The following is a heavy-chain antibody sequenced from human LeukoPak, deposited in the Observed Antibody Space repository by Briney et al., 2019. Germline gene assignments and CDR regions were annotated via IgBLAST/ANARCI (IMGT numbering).Heavy chain of an antibody. CDR1: GFNFDDYA. J-gene: IGHJ4*02. Sequence: GDSLRLSCAVSGFNFDDYAMTWVRHGPGKGLEWVSRINWNAEYIEYADSVRGRFTISRDSAKKSLYLQMNSLRAEDTALYFCARGPHASISTWFFDFWGRGTLVTVSS. V-gene: IGHV3-20*04. CDR2: INWNAEYI. D-gene: IGHD6-13*01. CDR3: ARGPHASISTWFFDF.